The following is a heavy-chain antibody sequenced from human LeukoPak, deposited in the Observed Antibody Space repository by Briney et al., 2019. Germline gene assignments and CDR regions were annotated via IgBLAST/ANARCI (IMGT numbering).Heavy chain of an antibody. Sequence: GGSLRLSCAASGFTFSSYWMSWVRQAPGKGLEWVAVISYDGSNKYYADSVKGRFTISRDNSKNTLYLQMNSLRAEDTAVYYCARDNGATHSILDYWGQGTLVTVSS. CDR2: ISYDGSNK. V-gene: IGHV3-30*03. J-gene: IGHJ4*02. CDR1: GFTFSSYW. CDR3: ARDNGATHSILDY. D-gene: IGHD2-15*01.